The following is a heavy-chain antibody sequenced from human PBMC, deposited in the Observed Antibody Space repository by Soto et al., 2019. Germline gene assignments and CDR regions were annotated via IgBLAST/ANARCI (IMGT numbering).Heavy chain of an antibody. CDR2: IWYDGSNK. J-gene: IGHJ5*02. Sequence: QVQLVESGGGVVQPGRSLRLSCAASGFTFSSYGMHWVRQAPGKGLEWVAVIWYDGSNKYYADSVKGRFTISRDNSKNTLYLQMNSLRAEDTAVYYCAREGRRYYYGSGWFDPWGQGTLVTVSS. V-gene: IGHV3-33*01. CDR1: GFTFSSYG. CDR3: AREGRRYYYGSGWFDP. D-gene: IGHD3-10*01.